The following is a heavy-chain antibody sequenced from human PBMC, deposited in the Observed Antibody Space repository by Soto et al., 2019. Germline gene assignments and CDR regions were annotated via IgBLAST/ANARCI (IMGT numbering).Heavy chain of an antibody. V-gene: IGHV4-30-4*01. J-gene: IGHJ4*02. CDR1: GGSISSGDFY. D-gene: IGHD3-22*01. CDR3: ASVREDYYDGTGYYYFDY. Sequence: SETLSLTCTVSGGSISSGDFYWSWIRQPPGKGLEWIGYIYYSGSTYYNPSLKSRVIISIDTSKNQFSLKLGSVTAADTAVYYCASVREDYYDGTGYYYFDYWGQGSLVTVSS. CDR2: IYYSGST.